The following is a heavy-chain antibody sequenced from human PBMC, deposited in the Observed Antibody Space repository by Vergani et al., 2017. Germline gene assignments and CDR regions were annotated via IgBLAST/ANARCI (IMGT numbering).Heavy chain of an antibody. Sequence: QVQLQESGPGLVKPSETLSLTCAVSGYSISSGYYWGWIRQPPGKGLEWIGSIYHSGSTYYNPSLKSRVTISVDTSKNQFSLKLCSVTAADTAVYYCARVRVWDYYDSSGSSYFDYWGQGTLVTVSS. J-gene: IGHJ4*02. CDR3: ARVRVWDYYDSSGSSYFDY. CDR1: GYSISSGYY. V-gene: IGHV4-38-2*01. D-gene: IGHD3-22*01. CDR2: IYHSGST.